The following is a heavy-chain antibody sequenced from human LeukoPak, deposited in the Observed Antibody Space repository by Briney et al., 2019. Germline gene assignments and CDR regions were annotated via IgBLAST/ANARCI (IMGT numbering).Heavy chain of an antibody. V-gene: IGHV3-48*04. D-gene: IGHD3-22*01. CDR3: ARDFAPAYYYDSSGYYFTGY. Sequence: GGSLRLSCAASGFTFSSYSMNWVRQAPGKGLEWVSYISSSSSTIYYADSVKGRFTISRDNAKNSLYLQMNSLRAEDTAVYYCARDFAPAYYYDSSGYYFTGYWGQGALVTVSS. CDR2: ISSSSSTI. CDR1: GFTFSSYS. J-gene: IGHJ4*02.